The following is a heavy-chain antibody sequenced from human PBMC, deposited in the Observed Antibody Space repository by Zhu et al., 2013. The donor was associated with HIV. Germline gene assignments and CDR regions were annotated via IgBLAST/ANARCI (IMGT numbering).Heavy chain of an antibody. Sequence: QVQLQQWGAGLLKPSETLSLTCAVYGGSFSGYYWSWIRQPPGKGLEWIGYIYYSGSTYYNPSLKSRVTISVDTSKNQFSVKLSSVTAADTAVYYCARVPKTNNPDYWGQGTLVTVSS. V-gene: IGHV4-34*01. CDR3: ARVPKTNNPDY. J-gene: IGHJ4*02. D-gene: IGHD2-8*01. CDR1: GGSFSGYY. CDR2: IYYSGST.